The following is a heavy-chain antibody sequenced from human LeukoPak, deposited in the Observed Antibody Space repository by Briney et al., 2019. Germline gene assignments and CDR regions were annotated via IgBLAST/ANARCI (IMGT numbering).Heavy chain of an antibody. V-gene: IGHV1-69*05. CDR1: GGTFSSYA. CDR2: ITPIFGTA. Sequence: SVKVSCKASGGTFSSYAISWVRQAPGQGLEWMGGITPIFGTANYAQKFQGRVTITTDESTSTAYMELSSLRSEDTAVYYCARVEVVVAATWWFDPWGQGTLVTVSS. J-gene: IGHJ5*02. D-gene: IGHD2-15*01. CDR3: ARVEVVVAATWWFDP.